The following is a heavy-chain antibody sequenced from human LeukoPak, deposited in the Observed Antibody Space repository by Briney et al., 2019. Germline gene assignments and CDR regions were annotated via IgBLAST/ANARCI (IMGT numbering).Heavy chain of an antibody. CDR2: ISGSGGST. J-gene: IGHJ4*02. V-gene: IGHV3-23*01. CDR1: GFTFSSYA. CDR3: AKDYITAITMVRGALDY. D-gene: IGHD3-10*01. Sequence: GGSLRLSCAASGFTFSSYAMSWVRQAPGKGLEWVSAISGSGGSTYYADSVKGRFAISRDNSKNTLYPQMNSLRAEDTAVYYCAKDYITAITMVRGALDYWGQGTLVTVSS.